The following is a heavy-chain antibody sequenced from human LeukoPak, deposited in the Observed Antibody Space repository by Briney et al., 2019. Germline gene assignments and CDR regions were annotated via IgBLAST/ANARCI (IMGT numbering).Heavy chain of an antibody. CDR2: IYHSGST. CDR1: GGSVSSSY. D-gene: IGHD3-9*01. J-gene: IGHJ4*02. V-gene: IGHV4-59*08. CDR3: ARLSKGRYFDYFFDY. Sequence: SETLSLTCTVSGGSVSSSYWSWIRQPPGRGLEWIGYIYHSGSTNYNPSLKSRVTISVDTSKNQFSLKLTSVTAADTAVYYCARLSKGRYFDYFFDYWGQGTLVTVSS.